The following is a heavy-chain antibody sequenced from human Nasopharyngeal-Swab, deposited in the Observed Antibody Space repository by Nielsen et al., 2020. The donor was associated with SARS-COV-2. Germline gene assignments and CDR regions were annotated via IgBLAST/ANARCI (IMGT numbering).Heavy chain of an antibody. J-gene: IGHJ4*02. Sequence: RQAPGKGLEWIGYIYHSGSTYYNPSLKSRVTISVDRSKNQFSLKLSSVTAADTAAYYCAREGILWFGEEMWLFFDYWGQGTLVTVSS. CDR3: AREGILWFGEEMWLFFDY. CDR2: IYHSGST. D-gene: IGHD3-10*01. V-gene: IGHV4-30-2*01.